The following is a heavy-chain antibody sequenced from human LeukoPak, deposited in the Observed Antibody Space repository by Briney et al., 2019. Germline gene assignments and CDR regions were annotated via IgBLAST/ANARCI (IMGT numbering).Heavy chain of an antibody. V-gene: IGHV3-30*02. CDR3: ATVRGDYYDSSGYNDY. D-gene: IGHD3-22*01. Sequence: GGSLRLSCAASGFTFSSYGMHWVRQAPGKGLEWVGFMQYDGDNKYYADSVKGRFTISRDNSKSTLYLQMNSLRAEDTAVYYCATVRGDYYDSSGYNDYWGQGTLVTVSS. CDR2: MQYDGDNK. CDR1: GFTFSSYG. J-gene: IGHJ4*02.